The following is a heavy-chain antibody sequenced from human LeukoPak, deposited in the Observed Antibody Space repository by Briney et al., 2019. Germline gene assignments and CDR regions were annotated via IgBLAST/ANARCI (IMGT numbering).Heavy chain of an antibody. CDR2: ISADGDST. D-gene: IGHD3-22*01. V-gene: IGHV3-43*02. Sequence: QTGGSLRLSCAAAGFSFDDYAMYWVRQAPGKGLQWVSVISADGDSTYYADSVTGRFTISTDNSKNSLYLQMNSLRSEDTAFYYCAKDQAPYYYATTGYPDYWGQGTLVTVSS. J-gene: IGHJ4*02. CDR3: AKDQAPYYYATTGYPDY. CDR1: GFSFDDYA.